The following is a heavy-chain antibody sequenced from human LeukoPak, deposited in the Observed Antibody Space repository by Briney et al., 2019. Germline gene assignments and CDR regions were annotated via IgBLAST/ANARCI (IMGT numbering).Heavy chain of an antibody. CDR2: IYYTGST. CDR1: GDSISSRSYY. D-gene: IGHD3-10*01. CDR3: ASMRTAESWYYYYGMDV. Sequence: PSETLSLTCSVSGDSISSRSYYWGWIRQPPGKGLEWIGSIYYTGSTYYSPSLKSRVTISGDTSKNQVSLKLSSVTAADTAVYYCASMRTAESWYYYYGMDVWGQGTTVTVSS. J-gene: IGHJ6*02. V-gene: IGHV4-39*07.